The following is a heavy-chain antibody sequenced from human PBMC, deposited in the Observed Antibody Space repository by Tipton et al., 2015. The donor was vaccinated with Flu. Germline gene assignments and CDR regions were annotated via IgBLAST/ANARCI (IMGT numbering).Heavy chain of an antibody. Sequence: TLSLTCAVSGDSISSDFYWAWIRQFPGKGLEWIGRIYTGGRPNYNPSLKGRVTISVDTSKNQLSLNLTSVTAADTAVYFCARGRGSYAFEIWGQGTMLTVSS. CDR3: ARGRGSYAFEI. D-gene: IGHD3-10*01. CDR2: IYTGGRP. J-gene: IGHJ3*02. CDR1: GDSISSDFY. V-gene: IGHV4-4*07.